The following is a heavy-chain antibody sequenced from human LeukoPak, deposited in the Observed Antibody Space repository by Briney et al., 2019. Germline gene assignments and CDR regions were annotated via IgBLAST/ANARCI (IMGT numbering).Heavy chain of an antibody. J-gene: IGHJ4*02. CDR1: GYTFTGYY. Sequence: ASVKVSCKASGYTFTGYYMHWVRQGPGQGLEWMGWINPNSGGTNYAQKFQGRVTMTRDTSISTAYMELSRLRSDDTAVYYCARSRDLWFGEFKHWGQGTLVTVSS. D-gene: IGHD3-10*01. CDR2: INPNSGGT. CDR3: ARSRDLWFGEFKH. V-gene: IGHV1-2*02.